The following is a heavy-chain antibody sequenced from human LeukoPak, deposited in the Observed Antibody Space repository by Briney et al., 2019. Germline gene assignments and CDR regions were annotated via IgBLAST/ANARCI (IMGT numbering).Heavy chain of an antibody. CDR1: GFTFSSYW. J-gene: IGHJ4*02. CDR2: IKQDGSEK. D-gene: IGHD3-10*01. V-gene: IGHV3-7*03. Sequence: GGSLRLSCAASGFTFSSYWMSWVRQAPGKGLEWVANIKQDGSEKYYVDSVKGRFTISRDNSKNTLYLQMNSLRAEDTAVYYCAKGGRGARHFDYWGQGTLVTVSS. CDR3: AKGGRGARHFDY.